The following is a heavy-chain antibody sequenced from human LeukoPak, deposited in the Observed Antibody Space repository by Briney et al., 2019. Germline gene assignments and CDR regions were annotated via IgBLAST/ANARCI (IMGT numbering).Heavy chain of an antibody. V-gene: IGHV1-69*04. CDR3: ARDAPLYCSSTSCYTFDY. Sequence: SVKVSFKASGGTFSSYTISWVRQAPGQGVEWMGRIIPILGIANYAQKFQGRVTITADKSTRTAYMELSSLRSEDTAVYYCARDAPLYCSSTSCYTFDYWGQGTLVTVSS. D-gene: IGHD2-2*02. CDR2: IIPILGIA. CDR1: GGTFSSYT. J-gene: IGHJ4*02.